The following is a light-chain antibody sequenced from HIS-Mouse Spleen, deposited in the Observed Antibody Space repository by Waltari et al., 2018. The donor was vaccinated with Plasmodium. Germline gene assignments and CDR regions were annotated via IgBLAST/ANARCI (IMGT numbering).Light chain of an antibody. CDR3: CSYAGSYTFV. V-gene: IGLV2-11*01. J-gene: IGLJ1*01. Sequence: QSALTQPRPVSGSPGQSVTISCTGTSSDVGGDNYVCWYQQHPGKAPKPMIYDVSKRPSGVPDRFSGSKSGNTASLTISGLQAEDEADYYCCSYAGSYTFVFGTGTKVTVL. CDR2: DVS. CDR1: SSDVGGDNY.